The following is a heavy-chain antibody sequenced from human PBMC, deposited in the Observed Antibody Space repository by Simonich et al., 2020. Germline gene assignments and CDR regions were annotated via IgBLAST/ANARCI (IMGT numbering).Heavy chain of an antibody. CDR3: ARQLNDFDI. V-gene: IGHV5-51*01. D-gene: IGHD1-1*01. CDR1: GYSFTSYW. CDR2: IYPCGSDP. Sequence: EVQLVQSGAEVKKPGESLKISCKGSGYSFTSYWIGWVRQMPGKVLVWMGIIYPCGSDPRYIPSFHGQFTISADKSISTAYLQWSSLKASDTAMYYCARQLNDFDIWGQGTMVTVSS. J-gene: IGHJ3*02.